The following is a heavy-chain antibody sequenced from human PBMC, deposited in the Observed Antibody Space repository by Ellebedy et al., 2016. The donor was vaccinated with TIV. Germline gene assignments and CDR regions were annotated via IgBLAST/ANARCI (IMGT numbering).Heavy chain of an antibody. D-gene: IGHD3-10*01. J-gene: IGHJ5*02. CDR1: GFTVSDYF. Sequence: GGPLRLSCAASGFTVSDYFMTWVRQAPGKGLEWVSVIYKNGGTNYTDSVNGRFTITRDDSKNTLYLQMNSLRAEDTAVYYCARDPGGGGDYGDNWFDPWGQGTLVTVSS. CDR2: IYKNGGT. V-gene: IGHV3-66*01. CDR3: ARDPGGGGDYGDNWFDP.